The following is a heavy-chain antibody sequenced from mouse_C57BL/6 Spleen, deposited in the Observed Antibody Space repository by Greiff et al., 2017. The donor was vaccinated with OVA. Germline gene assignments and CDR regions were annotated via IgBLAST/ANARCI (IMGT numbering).Heavy chain of an antibody. J-gene: IGHJ3*01. D-gene: IGHD1-1*01. CDR2: IDPEDGDT. CDR1: GFNIKDYY. CDR3: TSYYGSSPFAY. Sequence: EVKLMESGAELVRPGASVKLSCTASGFNIKDYYMHWVKQRPEQGLEWIGMIDPEDGDTEYAPKFQGKATMTADTSSNTAYLQLSSLTSEDTAVYYCTSYYGSSPFAYWGQGTLVTVSA. V-gene: IGHV14-1*01.